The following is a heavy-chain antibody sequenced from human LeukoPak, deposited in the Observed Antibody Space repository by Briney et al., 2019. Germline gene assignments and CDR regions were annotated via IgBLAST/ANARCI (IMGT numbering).Heavy chain of an antibody. D-gene: IGHD6-19*01. CDR1: GGTFSSYA. CDR3: ASIAVAGTLG. Sequence: ASVKVSCKASGGTFSSYAISWVRQAPGQGLEWMGRIIPIFGTANYAQKFQGRVTITTDESTSTAYMELSSLRSEDTAVYYCASIAVAGTLGWGQGTLVTVSS. CDR2: IIPIFGTA. J-gene: IGHJ4*02. V-gene: IGHV1-69*05.